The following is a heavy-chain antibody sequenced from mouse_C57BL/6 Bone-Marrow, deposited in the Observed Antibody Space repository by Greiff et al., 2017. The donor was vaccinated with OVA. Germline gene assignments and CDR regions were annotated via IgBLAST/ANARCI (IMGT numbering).Heavy chain of an antibody. V-gene: IGHV1-52*01. CDR3: TPIYYDYDEGFYAMDY. CDR1: GYTFTSYW. J-gene: IGHJ4*01. D-gene: IGHD2-4*01. CDR2: IDPSDSET. Sequence: VQLQQPGAELVRPGSSVKLSCKASGYTFTSYWMHWVKQRPIQGLEWIGNIDPSDSETHYNQKFKDKATLTVDKSSSTAYMQLSSLTSEDSAVYYCTPIYYDYDEGFYAMDYWGQGTSVTVSS.